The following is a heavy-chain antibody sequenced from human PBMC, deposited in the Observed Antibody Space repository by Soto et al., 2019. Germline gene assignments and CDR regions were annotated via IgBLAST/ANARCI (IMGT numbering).Heavy chain of an antibody. CDR3: ARDPSPHPRNYYYYMDV. CDR2: ISSSSSYI. V-gene: IGHV3-21*01. J-gene: IGHJ6*03. Sequence: EVQLVESGGGLVKPGGSLRLSCAASGFTFSSYSMNWVRQAPGKGLEWVSSISSSSSYIYYADSVKGRFTISRDNAKNSLYLQMNSLRAEDTAVYYCARDPSPHPRNYYYYMDVWGRGTTVTVSS. CDR1: GFTFSSYS.